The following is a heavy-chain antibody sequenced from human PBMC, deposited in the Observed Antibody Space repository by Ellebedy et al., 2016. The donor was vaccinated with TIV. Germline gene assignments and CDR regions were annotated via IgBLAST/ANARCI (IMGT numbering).Heavy chain of an antibody. Sequence: SVKVSCXASGGTFSSYAISWVRQAPGQGLEWMGGIIPIFGTANYAQKFQGRVTITADESTSTAYMELSSLRSEDTAVYYCATAGGGEADFDYWGQGTLVTVSS. J-gene: IGHJ4*02. V-gene: IGHV1-69*13. CDR3: ATAGGGEADFDY. D-gene: IGHD3-16*01. CDR2: IIPIFGTA. CDR1: GGTFSSYA.